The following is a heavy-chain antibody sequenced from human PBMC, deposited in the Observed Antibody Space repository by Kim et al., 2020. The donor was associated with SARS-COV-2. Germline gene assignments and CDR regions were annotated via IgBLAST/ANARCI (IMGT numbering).Heavy chain of an antibody. D-gene: IGHD5-12*01. CDR1: GFTFSSYG. CDR2: ISYDGSNK. J-gene: IGHJ4*02. Sequence: GGSLRLSCAASGFTFSSYGMHWVRQAPGKGLEWVAVISYDGSNKYYADSVKGRFTISRDNSKNTLYLQMNSLRAEDTAVYYCAKLARTQIHFDYWGQGTLVTVSS. V-gene: IGHV3-30*18. CDR3: AKLARTQIHFDY.